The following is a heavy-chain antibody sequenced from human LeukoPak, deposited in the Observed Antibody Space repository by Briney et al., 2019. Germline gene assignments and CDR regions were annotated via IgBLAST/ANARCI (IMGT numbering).Heavy chain of an antibody. CDR1: GGSISSGGYY. V-gene: IGHV4-31*03. J-gene: IGHJ5*02. CDR2: IYYSGST. D-gene: IGHD3-10*01. CDR3: ARDVYYGSGSYQFDP. Sequence: SETLSLTCTVSGGSISSGGYYWSWIRQHPGKGLEWIGYIYYSGSTYYNPSLKSRVTISVDTSKNQFSLKLSSVTAADTAVYYCARDVYYGSGSYQFDPWAREPWSPSPQ.